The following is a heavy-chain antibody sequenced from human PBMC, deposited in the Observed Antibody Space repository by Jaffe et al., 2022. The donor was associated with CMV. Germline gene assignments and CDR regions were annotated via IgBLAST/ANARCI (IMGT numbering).Heavy chain of an antibody. D-gene: IGHD1-26*01. J-gene: IGHJ4*02. CDR3: ARDTGGELLPYRLDY. V-gene: IGHV3-33*01. Sequence: QVQLVESGGGVVQPGRSLRLSCAASGFTFSSYGMHWVRQAPGKGLEWVAVIWYDGSNKYYADSVKGRFTISRDNSKNTLYLQMNSLRAEDTAVYYCARDTGGELLPYRLDYWGQGTLVTVSS. CDR2: IWYDGSNK. CDR1: GFTFSSYG.